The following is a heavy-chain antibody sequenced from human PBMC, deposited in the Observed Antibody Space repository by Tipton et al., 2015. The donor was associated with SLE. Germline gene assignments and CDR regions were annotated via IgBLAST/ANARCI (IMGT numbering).Heavy chain of an antibody. V-gene: IGHV1-46*01. Sequence: QLVQSGAEVKKPGASVKVSCKASGYTFTSYYMHWVRQAPGQGLEWMGIINPSGGSTTYVQKFQGRVTMTRDTSTSTVYMELSSLRSEDTAVYYCARGVLGQYYFDYWGQGTLVTVSS. D-gene: IGHD1/OR15-1a*01. CDR3: ARGVLGQYYFDY. J-gene: IGHJ4*02. CDR2: INPSGGST. CDR1: GYTFTSYY.